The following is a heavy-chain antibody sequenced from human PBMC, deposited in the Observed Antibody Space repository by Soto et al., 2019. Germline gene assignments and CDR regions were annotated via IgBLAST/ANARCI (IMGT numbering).Heavy chain of an antibody. J-gene: IGHJ5*02. CDR2: IYATGDT. CDR3: VRDGTKNLRDRFEP. CDR1: GASLSRYY. D-gene: IGHD1-26*01. V-gene: IGHV4-4*07. Sequence: SETLSLTCNVSGASLSRYYWSWIRQPPGKGLEWIGRIYATGDTDYNPSLKSRISMSVDMSKKQFSLTLRSVTAADTAIYYCVRDGTKNLRDRFEPWRREILVTVSS.